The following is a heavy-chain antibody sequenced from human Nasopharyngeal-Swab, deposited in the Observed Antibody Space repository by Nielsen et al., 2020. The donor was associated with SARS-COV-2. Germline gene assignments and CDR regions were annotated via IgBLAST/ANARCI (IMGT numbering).Heavy chain of an antibody. J-gene: IGHJ6*02. V-gene: IGHV4-31*02. CDR3: AGDWLVAGTGAYYYYYGMDV. CDR2: IYYSGST. D-gene: IGHD6-19*01. Sequence: WIRQPPGKGLEWIGYIYYSGSTYYNPSLKSRVTISVDTSKNQFSLKLSSVTAADTAVYYCAGDWLVAGTGAYYYYYGMDVWGQGTTVTVSS.